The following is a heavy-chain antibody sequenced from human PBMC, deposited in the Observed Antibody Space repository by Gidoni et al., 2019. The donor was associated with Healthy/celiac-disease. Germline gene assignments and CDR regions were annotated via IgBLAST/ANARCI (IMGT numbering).Heavy chain of an antibody. J-gene: IGHJ6*02. V-gene: IGHV4-4*02. CDR2: SYHSGST. CDR1: GGSISSSNW. Sequence: QVQLQESGPGLVKPSGTLSLTCAVSGGSISSSNWWSWVRQPPGKGREWIGESYHSGSTNYNPSLKSRVTISVDKSKNQFSLKLSSVTAADTAVYYCARDARMTTYIYYYGMDVWGQGTTVTVSS. D-gene: IGHD4-4*01. CDR3: ARDARMTTYIYYYGMDV.